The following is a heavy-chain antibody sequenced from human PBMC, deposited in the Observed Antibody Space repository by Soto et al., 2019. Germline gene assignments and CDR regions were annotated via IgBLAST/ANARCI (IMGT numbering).Heavy chain of an antibody. CDR3: ARGIVHFDY. J-gene: IGHJ4*02. D-gene: IGHD2-15*01. CDR1: GGSISGCGYY. V-gene: IGHV4-31*03. CDR2: IYYSAST. Sequence: PSETLSLTCTVSGGSISGCGYYWSWIRQHPGKGLEWIGYIYYSASTYYNPSLKSRVTISVDTSKNKFSLKLSSVTAADTAVYYCARGIVHFDYWCQGTLVTVSS.